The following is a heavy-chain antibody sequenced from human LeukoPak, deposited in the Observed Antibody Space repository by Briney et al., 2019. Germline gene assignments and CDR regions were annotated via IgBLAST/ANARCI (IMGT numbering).Heavy chain of an antibody. CDR3: ARNPPGYYYDSSGYSYYFDY. V-gene: IGHV3-48*04. CDR2: ISSSSSTI. J-gene: IGHJ4*02. CDR1: GFTFSSYS. D-gene: IGHD3-22*01. Sequence: GGSLRLSCAASGFTFSSYSMNWVRQAPGKGLEWVSYISSSSSTIYYADSVKGRFTISRDNAKNSLYLQMNSLRAEDTAVYYCARNPPGYYYDSSGYSYYFDYWGQETLVTVSS.